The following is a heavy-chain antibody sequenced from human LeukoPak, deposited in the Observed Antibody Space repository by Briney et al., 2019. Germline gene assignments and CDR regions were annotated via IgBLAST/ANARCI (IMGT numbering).Heavy chain of an antibody. CDR1: GGSINNHNYY. V-gene: IGHV4-39*07. CDR3: ARGSYYYDSSGYYLDY. CDR2: FYYSGST. J-gene: IGHJ4*02. D-gene: IGHD3-22*01. Sequence: SETLSLTCTVSGGSINNHNYYWGWIRQPPGKTLEWIGNFYYSGSTYYNPSLKSRVTISVDTSKNQFSLKLSSVTAADTAVYYCARGSYYYDSSGYYLDYWGQGTLVTVSS.